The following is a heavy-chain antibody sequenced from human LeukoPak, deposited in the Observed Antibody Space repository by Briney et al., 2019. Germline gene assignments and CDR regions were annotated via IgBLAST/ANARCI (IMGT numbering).Heavy chain of an antibody. J-gene: IGHJ6*02. CDR3: NINRGGYYSNYYYGMDV. CDR1: GFTFSGSA. V-gene: IGHV3-73*01. D-gene: IGHD3-22*01. CDR2: IRSKANSYAT. Sequence: GGSLRLSCAASGFTFSGSAMPWVRQASGKGLEWVGRIRSKANSYATAYAASVKGRFTISRDDSKNTAYLQMNSLKTEDTAVYYCNINRGGYYSNYYYGMDVWGQGTTVTVSS.